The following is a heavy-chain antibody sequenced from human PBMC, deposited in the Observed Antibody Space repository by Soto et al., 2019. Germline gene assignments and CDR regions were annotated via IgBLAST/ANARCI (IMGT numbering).Heavy chain of an antibody. J-gene: IGHJ4*02. V-gene: IGHV4-34*01. CDR2: INHSGST. CDR1: GGSFSGYY. CDR3: ARSPMATIKDPFR. Sequence: QVQLQQWGAGLLKPSETLSLTCAVYGGSFSGYYWSWIRQPPAKGLEWIGEINHSGSTNYNPSLMSRVTLSVDTSKNQVSLKLSSVTAADTAVYYCARSPMATIKDPFRWGQGTLVTVSS. D-gene: IGHD2-15*01.